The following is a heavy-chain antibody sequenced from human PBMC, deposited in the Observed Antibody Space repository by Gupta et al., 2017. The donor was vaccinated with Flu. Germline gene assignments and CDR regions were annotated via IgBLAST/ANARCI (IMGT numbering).Heavy chain of an antibody. CDR2: IKSKAYGGTA. Sequence: EVQLVQSGGGLVQPGRSLRLSCSASGFTFGDFAMSWVRQAPGKGLQWVGFIKSKAYGGTAEYAASVRGRFTISRDDSKGIAYLQMSSLKTEDSGVYYCARDVGATYGDYGHWGQGALVTVS. CDR1: GFTFGDFA. CDR3: ARDVGATYGDYGH. V-gene: IGHV3-49*04. D-gene: IGHD4-17*01. J-gene: IGHJ4*02.